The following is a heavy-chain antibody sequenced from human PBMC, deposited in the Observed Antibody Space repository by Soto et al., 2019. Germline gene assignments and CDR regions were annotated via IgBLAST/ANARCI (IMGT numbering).Heavy chain of an antibody. D-gene: IGHD6-19*01. V-gene: IGHV3-33*01. CDR3: ARDGEYSSGAGYWYFDL. CDR2: IWYDGSNK. J-gene: IGHJ2*01. Sequence: QVQLVESGGGVVQPGRSLRLSCAASGFTFSSYGMHWVRQAPGKGLEWVAVIWYDGSNKYYADSVKGRFTISRDNSKNTLYVQMNSLRAEDTAVYYCARDGEYSSGAGYWYFDLWGRGTLVTVSS. CDR1: GFTFSSYG.